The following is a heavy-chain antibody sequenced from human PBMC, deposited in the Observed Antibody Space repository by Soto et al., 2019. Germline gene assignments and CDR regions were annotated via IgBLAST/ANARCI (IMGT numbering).Heavy chain of an antibody. J-gene: IGHJ3*02. Sequence: SETLSLTCTVSGGSISSGDYYWSWIRKPPGKGLECIGDIYYSGSTYYNPSLKSRVTISVDTSKNQFSLKLSSVTAADTAMYYCASEGYSYRYGISDAFDIWGQGTMVTVSS. CDR1: GGSISSGDYY. V-gene: IGHV4-30-4*01. D-gene: IGHD5-18*01. CDR2: IYYSGST. CDR3: ASEGYSYRYGISDAFDI.